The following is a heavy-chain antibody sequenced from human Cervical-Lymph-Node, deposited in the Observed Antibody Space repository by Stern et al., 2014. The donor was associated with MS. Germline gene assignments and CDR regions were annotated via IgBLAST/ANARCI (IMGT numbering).Heavy chain of an antibody. D-gene: IGHD5-12*01. CDR1: GDTFSNYD. CDR3: ATDGGGYEVL. J-gene: IGHJ2*01. V-gene: IGHV1-69*06. Sequence: QVQLVQSGAEVKKPGSSVKVSCKTSGDTFSNYDFSWVRQAPGRGLEWMGGIIPIFGTTNYAQKFQGRVTITADKSTTTAYMELSSLRSEDTAVYFCATDGGGYEVLWGRGTLVTVSS. CDR2: IIPIFGTT.